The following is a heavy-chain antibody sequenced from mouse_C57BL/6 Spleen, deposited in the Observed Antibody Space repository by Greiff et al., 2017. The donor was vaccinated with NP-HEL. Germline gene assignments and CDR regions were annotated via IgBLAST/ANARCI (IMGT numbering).Heavy chain of an antibody. CDR3: ARGGNGYHPFAY. D-gene: IGHD2-2*01. V-gene: IGHV1-64*01. J-gene: IGHJ3*01. CDR2: IHPNSGST. Sequence: QVQLKQSGAELVKPGASVKLSCKASGYTFTSYWMHWVKQRPGQGLEWIGMIHPNSGSTNYNEKFKSKATLTVDKSSSTAYMQLSSLTSEDSAVYYWARGGNGYHPFAYWGQGTLVTVSA. CDR1: GYTFTSYW.